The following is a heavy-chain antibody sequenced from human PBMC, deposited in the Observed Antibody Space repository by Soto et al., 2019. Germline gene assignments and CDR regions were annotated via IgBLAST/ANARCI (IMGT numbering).Heavy chain of an antibody. D-gene: IGHD2-15*01. J-gene: IGHJ6*02. CDR2: IIPILDIP. Sequence: QVQLVQSGAEVKKPGSSVKVSCKASGGTFSRYTFTWVRQAPGQGLEWMGRIIPILDIPNYAQNFQGRVTITADKPTSTAYMELSSLTSGDTAVYYCASHFTGVLVLGASPPGGDNYGWDVWGQGTTVTVSS. CDR3: ASHFTGVLVLGASPPGGDNYGWDV. CDR1: GGTFSRYT. V-gene: IGHV1-69*02.